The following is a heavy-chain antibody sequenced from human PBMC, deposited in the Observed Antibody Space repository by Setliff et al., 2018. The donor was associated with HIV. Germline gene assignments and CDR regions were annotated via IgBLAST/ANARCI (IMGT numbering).Heavy chain of an antibody. CDR3: ARATVVVVITTTTYNWFDP. D-gene: IGHD3-22*01. V-gene: IGHV1-69*13. Sequence: ASVKVSCKASGGTFSSYAISWVRQAPGQGLEWMGGIIPIFGTANYAQKFQGRVTITADESTSTAYMELSSLRSEDTAVYYCARATVVVVITTTTYNWFDPWGQGTLVTVSS. CDR1: GGTFSSYA. J-gene: IGHJ5*02. CDR2: IIPIFGTA.